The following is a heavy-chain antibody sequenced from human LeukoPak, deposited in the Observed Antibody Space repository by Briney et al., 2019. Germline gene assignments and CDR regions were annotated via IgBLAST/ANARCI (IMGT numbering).Heavy chain of an antibody. V-gene: IGHV3-23*01. CDR1: GFTFSSYA. D-gene: IGHD6-13*01. J-gene: IGHJ4*02. CDR3: AKWGPSSSFKIGYFDY. CDR2: ISGSGGST. Sequence: GGSLRLSCAASGFTFSSYAMSWVRQAPGKGLEWVSAISGSGGSTYYADSVKGRFTISRDNSKNTLYLQMNSLRAEDTAVYYCAKWGPSSSFKIGYFDYWGQGTLVTVSS.